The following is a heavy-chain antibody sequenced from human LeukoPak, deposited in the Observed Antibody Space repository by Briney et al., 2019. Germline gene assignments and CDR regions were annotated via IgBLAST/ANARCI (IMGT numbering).Heavy chain of an antibody. CDR2: ISGSGGST. J-gene: IGHJ5*02. V-gene: IGHV3-23*01. CDR3: ASTGQWLPYNWFDP. Sequence: PAGSLRLSCAASGFTFSSYARSWVRQAPGKGLEWISAISGSGGSTYYADSLKGRFTISRDNSKNTLYLQMNSLRAEDTAVYYCASTGQWLPYNWFDPWGQGTLVTVSS. CDR1: GFTFSSYA. D-gene: IGHD6-19*01.